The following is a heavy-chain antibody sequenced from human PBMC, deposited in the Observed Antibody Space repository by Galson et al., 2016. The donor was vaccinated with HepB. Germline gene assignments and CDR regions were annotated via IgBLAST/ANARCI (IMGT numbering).Heavy chain of an antibody. J-gene: IGHJ6*02. Sequence: SVKVSCKASGYTFTSYGISWVRQAPGQGLEWMGWISAYNGNTNYAQKLQGRVTMTTDTSTSTAYMEPKSLRSDDTAVYYWAREPRDSSGWYYYYYGMDVWGQGTTVTVSS. CDR1: GYTFTSYG. CDR3: AREPRDSSGWYYYYYGMDV. D-gene: IGHD6-19*01. CDR2: ISAYNGNT. V-gene: IGHV1-18*01.